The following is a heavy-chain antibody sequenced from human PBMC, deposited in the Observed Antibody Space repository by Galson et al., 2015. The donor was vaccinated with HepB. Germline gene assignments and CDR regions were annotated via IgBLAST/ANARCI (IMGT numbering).Heavy chain of an antibody. V-gene: IGHV1-45*02. CDR1: GYTFTDRY. Sequence: SVKVSCKASGYTFTDRYLHWVRQAPGQALEWIGWITPFNGNTNFAQKFQDRVTITSDRSRSTAYMELSSLRSEDTAMYYCARYSPIAAGAFDIWGQGTMVTVSS. CDR3: ARYSPIAAGAFDI. D-gene: IGHD6-25*01. J-gene: IGHJ3*02. CDR2: ITPFNGNT.